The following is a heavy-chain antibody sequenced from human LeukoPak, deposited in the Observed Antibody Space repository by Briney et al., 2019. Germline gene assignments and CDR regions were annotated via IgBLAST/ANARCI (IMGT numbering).Heavy chain of an antibody. V-gene: IGHV1-69*13. CDR1: GGTFSSYA. Sequence: SVKVSCKASGGTFSSYAISWVRQAPGQGLEWMGGIIPIFGTANYAQTFQGRVTITADESTSTAYMELSSLRSEDTAVYYCASGGSGSSVYYFDYWGQGTLVTVSS. CDR2: IIPIFGTA. CDR3: ASGGSGSSVYYFDY. D-gene: IGHD3-10*01. J-gene: IGHJ4*02.